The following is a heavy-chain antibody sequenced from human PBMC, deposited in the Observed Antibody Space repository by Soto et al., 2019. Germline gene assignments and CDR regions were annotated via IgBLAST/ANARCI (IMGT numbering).Heavy chain of an antibody. V-gene: IGHV4-61*01. CDR1: GGSVTSGSYY. CDR2: VYYNGNT. Sequence: SETLSLTCTVSGGSVTSGSYYWSWIRQPPGKGLERIGYVYYNGNTNYNPSLKSRVTISVDTSKNQISLKLSSVTAADTALYYCARVWGGAFDIWGQGTMVTVSS. D-gene: IGHD3-10*01. J-gene: IGHJ3*02. CDR3: ARVWGGAFDI.